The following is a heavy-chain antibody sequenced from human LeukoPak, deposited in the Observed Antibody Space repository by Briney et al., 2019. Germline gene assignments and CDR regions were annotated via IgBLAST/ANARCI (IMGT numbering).Heavy chain of an antibody. V-gene: IGHV4-4*02. Sequence: SETLSLTCAVSGGSISSNNWWGWVRQPPGKGLEWIGEIYHSGSPNYNPSIKSRVTISVDKSRNHFSLNLNSVTAADTAVYYCARVNINNWHSCDYWGQGTLVTVSS. D-gene: IGHD1-1*01. J-gene: IGHJ4*02. CDR3: ARVNINNWHSCDY. CDR2: IYHSGSP. CDR1: GGSISSNNW.